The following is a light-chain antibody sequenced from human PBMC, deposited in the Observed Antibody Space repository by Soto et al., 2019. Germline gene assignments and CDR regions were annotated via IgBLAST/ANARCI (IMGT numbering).Light chain of an antibody. CDR2: GES. CDR1: QGIRNE. V-gene: IGKV1-17*01. Sequence: DIQMTQSPSSMSASVGDRVTITCRASQGIRNELAWFQEKPGKAPKRLIYGESSLQGGVPSRFSGSGSGTEFTLTISSLQPEDFATYYCLQHSTYPWTFGQGTKVEIK. J-gene: IGKJ1*01. CDR3: LQHSTYPWT.